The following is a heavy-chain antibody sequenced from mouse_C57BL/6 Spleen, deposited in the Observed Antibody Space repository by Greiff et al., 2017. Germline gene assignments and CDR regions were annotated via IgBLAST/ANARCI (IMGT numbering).Heavy chain of an antibody. D-gene: IGHD2-4*01. Sequence: VQLQQSGPELVKPGASVKMSCKASGYTFTVYNMHWVKQSHGKSLEWIGYINPNNGGTSYNQKFKGKATLTVNKSSSTAYMELRSLTSEDSAVYYCARGRYDYDGTWFAYWGQGTLVTVSA. CDR3: ARGRYDYDGTWFAY. J-gene: IGHJ3*01. CDR1: GYTFTVYN. CDR2: INPNNGGT. V-gene: IGHV1-22*01.